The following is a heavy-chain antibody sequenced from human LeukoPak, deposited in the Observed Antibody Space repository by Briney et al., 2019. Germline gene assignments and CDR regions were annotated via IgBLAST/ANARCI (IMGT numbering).Heavy chain of an antibody. D-gene: IGHD4-17*01. CDR3: ARHRTSADYALGY. Sequence: GSLGISCWASGFHFREHHLSWIRPAPGKGPELGSYISSSDDTKYYADSVKGRFAISRDNAKKSLFLQMDSLRAEDTAMYYCARHRTSADYALGYWGQGTLVIVSS. CDR1: GFHFREHH. J-gene: IGHJ4*02. CDR2: ISSSDDTK. V-gene: IGHV3-11*01.